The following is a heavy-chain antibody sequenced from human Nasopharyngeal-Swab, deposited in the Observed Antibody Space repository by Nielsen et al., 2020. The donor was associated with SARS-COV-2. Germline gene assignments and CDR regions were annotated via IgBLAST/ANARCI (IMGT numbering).Heavy chain of an antibody. CDR3: ARKRIQGYYLDY. D-gene: IGHD5-18*01. CDR1: GGTFSSYA. V-gene: IGHV1-69*13. J-gene: IGHJ4*02. Sequence: SVKVSCKASGGTFSSYAISWVRQAPGQGLEWMGGIIPIFGTANYAQKFQGRVTITADESTSTAYMELSSLRSEDTAVYYCARKRIQGYYLDYWGQGTLVTVSS. CDR2: IIPIFGTA.